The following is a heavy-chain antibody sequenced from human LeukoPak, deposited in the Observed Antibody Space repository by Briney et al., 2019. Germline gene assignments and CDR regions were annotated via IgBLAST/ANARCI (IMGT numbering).Heavy chain of an antibody. CDR2: ISSSGDTM. D-gene: IGHD1-7*01. V-gene: IGHV3-11*04. CDR3: ARVMGNYASDY. Sequence: NPGGSLRLSCAASGFSFSDYYMSWSRQAPGKGLEWVSYISSSGDTMSYADSVKGRFTLPRDNAKNSLYLQMSSLRAEDAAIYYCARVMGNYASDYWGQGALVTVSS. J-gene: IGHJ4*02. CDR1: GFSFSDYY.